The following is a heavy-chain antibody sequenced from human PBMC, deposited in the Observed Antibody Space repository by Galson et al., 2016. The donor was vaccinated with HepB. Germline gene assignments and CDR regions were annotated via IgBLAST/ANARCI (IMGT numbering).Heavy chain of an antibody. D-gene: IGHD6-13*01. Sequence: LRLSCAASGFTFSTYAMSWVRQAPGKGLEWVSAISGSGVNAHYADSVKGRFTISRDNSKNTLYLQMNSLRAEDTAIYYCAVRYSSIWYFQHWGRGTLVSVSS. CDR2: ISGSGVNA. J-gene: IGHJ1*01. CDR1: GFTFSTYA. CDR3: AVRYSSIWYFQH. V-gene: IGHV3-23*01.